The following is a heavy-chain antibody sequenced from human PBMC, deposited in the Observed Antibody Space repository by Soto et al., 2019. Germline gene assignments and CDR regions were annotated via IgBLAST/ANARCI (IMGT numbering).Heavy chain of an antibody. CDR3: ARVGHDFWSGYTYYYYYMDV. D-gene: IGHD3-3*01. CDR1: GVAFSSYS. V-gene: IGHV3-21*01. CDR2: ISSSSSYI. Sequence: GGCLKLSSAASGVAFSSYSMNWVRQDPGKGLEWVSSISSSSSYIYYADSVKGRFTISRDNAKNSLYLQMNSLRAEDTAVYYCARVGHDFWSGYTYYYYYMDVWGKGTTVTVSS. J-gene: IGHJ6*03.